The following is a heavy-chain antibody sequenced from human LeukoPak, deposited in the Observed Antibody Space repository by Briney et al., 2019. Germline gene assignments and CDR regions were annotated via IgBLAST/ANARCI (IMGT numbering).Heavy chain of an antibody. CDR1: GGSISSYY. CDR2: IYYSGST. D-gene: IGHD5-18*01. CDR3: AKHKADTGWYFDL. J-gene: IGHJ2*01. Sequence: SETLSLTCTVSGGSISSYYWSWIRQPPEKGLEWIGYIYYSGSTNYNPSLKSRVTILVDTSKNQFSLKLNSVTAADTAVYYCAKHKADTGWYFDLWGRGTLVTVSS. V-gene: IGHV4-59*08.